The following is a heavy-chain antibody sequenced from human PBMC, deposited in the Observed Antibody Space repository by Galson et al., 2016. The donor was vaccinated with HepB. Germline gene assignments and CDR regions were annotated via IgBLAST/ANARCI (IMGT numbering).Heavy chain of an antibody. D-gene: IGHD6-19*01. V-gene: IGHV3-72*01. Sequence: SLRLSCAASGFTFSDHYIDWVRQAPGKGLEWVGRTKDRPNSYTAEYAASVKGRFTISRDDSKNSVYLQMNSLKIEDTAVYYCAREGSVSGPDFDYWGQGTLVTVSS. CDR3: AREGSVSGPDFDY. CDR2: TKDRPNSYTA. CDR1: GFTFSDHY. J-gene: IGHJ4*02.